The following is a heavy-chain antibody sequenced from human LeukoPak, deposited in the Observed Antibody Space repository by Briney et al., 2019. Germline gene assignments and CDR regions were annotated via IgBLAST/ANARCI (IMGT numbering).Heavy chain of an antibody. CDR2: IKQDGSEK. CDR1: GFTFSSYW. Sequence: GGSLRLSCAASGFTFSSYWMSWVRQAPGKGLEWVANIKQDGSEKHYVDSVKGRFTISRDNTKNSLYLQMNSLRAEDTAVYYCARELVVVVVAATPYGMDVWGQGTTVTVSS. J-gene: IGHJ6*02. V-gene: IGHV3-7*01. D-gene: IGHD2-15*01. CDR3: ARELVVVVVAATPYGMDV.